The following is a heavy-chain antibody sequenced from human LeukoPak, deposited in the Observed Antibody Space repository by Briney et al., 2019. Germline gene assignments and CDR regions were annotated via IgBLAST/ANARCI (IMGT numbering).Heavy chain of an antibody. Sequence: GGSLRLSCPASGFTFSSHAMSWVRQAPGKGLEWVSSITGSGVSTNNADSVKGRFTISRDNSENTLYLQMNSLRVEDTAVYYCVKTSSGYYYFDYWGQGTLVTVSS. V-gene: IGHV3-23*01. D-gene: IGHD3-22*01. J-gene: IGHJ4*02. CDR2: ITGSGVST. CDR3: VKTSSGYYYFDY. CDR1: GFTFSSHA.